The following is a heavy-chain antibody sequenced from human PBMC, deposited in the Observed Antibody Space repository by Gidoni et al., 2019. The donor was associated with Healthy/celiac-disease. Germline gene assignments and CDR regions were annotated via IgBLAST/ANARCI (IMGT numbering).Heavy chain of an antibody. J-gene: IGHJ4*02. D-gene: IGHD3-10*01. Sequence: QLQLQESGPGLVKPSETLSLTCTVSGGSISSSSYYWGWIRQPPGKGLEWIGSIYYSGSTYYNPSLKSRVTISVDTSKNQFSLKLSSVTAADTAVYYCARHGPVYGSGSYYIDYWGQGTLVTVSS. V-gene: IGHV4-39*01. CDR1: GGSISSSSYY. CDR3: ARHGPVYGSGSYYIDY. CDR2: IYYSGST.